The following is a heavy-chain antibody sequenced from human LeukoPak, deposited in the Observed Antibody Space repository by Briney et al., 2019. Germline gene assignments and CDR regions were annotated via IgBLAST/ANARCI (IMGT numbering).Heavy chain of an antibody. CDR3: ARGFNSSSWPYGMDV. J-gene: IGHJ6*02. D-gene: IGHD6-13*01. Sequence: PGGSLRLSCAASGFTFSSYAMHWVRQAPGKGLEWVAVISYDGSNKYYADSVKGRFTISRDNSKNTLYLQMNSLRAEDTDVYYCARGFNSSSWPYGMDVWGQGTTVTVSS. CDR1: GFTFSSYA. CDR2: ISYDGSNK. V-gene: IGHV3-30-3*01.